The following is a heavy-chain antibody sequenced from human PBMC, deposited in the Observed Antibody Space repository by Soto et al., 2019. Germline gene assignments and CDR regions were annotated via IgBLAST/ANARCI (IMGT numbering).Heavy chain of an antibody. CDR1: GYTFSSYW. CDR2: INTDGSST. D-gene: IGHD2-15*01. J-gene: IGHJ4*02. V-gene: IGHV3-74*01. Sequence: EVQLVESGGGLIQPGGSLSLSCAASGYTFSSYWMHWVRQAPGKGLVWVSRINTDGSSTSYADSVEGRFTISGDNAKNTLYLQMNGLSAEETAVYYCTRRLSGGSCWGQGTLVTVSS. CDR3: TRRLSGGSC.